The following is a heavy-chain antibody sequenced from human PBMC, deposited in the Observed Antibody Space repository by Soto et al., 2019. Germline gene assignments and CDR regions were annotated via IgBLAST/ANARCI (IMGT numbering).Heavy chain of an antibody. CDR3: ARAADGYNYNWFDT. CDR1: GGTCNNYA. CDR2: SIPIFGIP. J-gene: IGHJ5*02. D-gene: IGHD5-12*01. Sequence: QVQLVQSGAEVKQTGSSVKVSCKASGGTCNNYAISWVRQAPGQVLELMAGSIPIFGIPNYAQKFQGRLTISADKSTSTAYMELVRLTSEDTAVYYCARAADGYNYNWFDTWGQGTLVTVSS. V-gene: IGHV1-69*17.